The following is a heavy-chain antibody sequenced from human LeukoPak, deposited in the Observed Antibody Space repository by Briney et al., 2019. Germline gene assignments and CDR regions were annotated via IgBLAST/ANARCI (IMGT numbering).Heavy chain of an antibody. D-gene: IGHD3-22*01. CDR3: AREHYDSSGYYPAFDY. CDR1: GGTFISYA. Sequence: SVKVSCKASGGTFISYAISWVRQAPGQGLEWMGRIIPILGIANYAQKFQGRVTITADKSTSTAYMELSSLRSEDTAVYYCAREHYDSSGYYPAFDYWGQGTLVTVSS. CDR2: IIPILGIA. J-gene: IGHJ4*02. V-gene: IGHV1-69*04.